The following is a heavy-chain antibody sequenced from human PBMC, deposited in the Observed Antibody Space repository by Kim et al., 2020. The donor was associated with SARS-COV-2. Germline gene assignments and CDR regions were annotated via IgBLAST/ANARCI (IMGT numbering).Heavy chain of an antibody. Sequence: SETLSLTCTVSGGSISSYCWSWIRQPPGKGLEWIGYIYYSGSTNYNPSFKSRVTISVDTSKNQFSLKLSSVTAADTAVYYCARGDRVATIFHYYYYMDVWGKETTVTVSS. CDR1: GGSISSYC. V-gene: IGHV4-59*01. D-gene: IGHD5-12*01. CDR3: ARGDRVATIFHYYYYMDV. J-gene: IGHJ6*03. CDR2: IYYSGST.